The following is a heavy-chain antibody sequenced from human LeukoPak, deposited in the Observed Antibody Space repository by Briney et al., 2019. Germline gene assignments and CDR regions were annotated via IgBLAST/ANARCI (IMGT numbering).Heavy chain of an antibody. CDR1: GFTFSSYA. V-gene: IGHV3-23*01. Sequence: LSGGSLRLSCAASGFTFSSYAMSWVRQAPGKGLEWVSAICGSGGSTYYADSVKGRFTISRDNSKNTLYLQMNSLRAEDTAVYYCAKVTNKWFGELYGWFDPWGQGTLVTVSS. D-gene: IGHD3-10*01. CDR3: AKVTNKWFGELYGWFDP. J-gene: IGHJ5*02. CDR2: ICGSGGST.